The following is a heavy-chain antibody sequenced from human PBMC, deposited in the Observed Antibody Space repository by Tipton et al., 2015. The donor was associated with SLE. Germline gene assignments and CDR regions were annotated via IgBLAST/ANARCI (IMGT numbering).Heavy chain of an antibody. CDR1: GFTFSSYA. CDR3: ARDTSYKVRIAAAP. J-gene: IGHJ5*02. V-gene: IGHV3-30-3*01. Sequence: RSLRLSCAASGFTFSSYAMHWVRQAPGKGLEWVAVIVYDGTNKYYADSVKGRFTISRDNSKNTLYLQMNSLRAEDTAMYYCARDTSYKVRIAAAPWGQGTLVTVSS. CDR2: IVYDGTNK. D-gene: IGHD6-13*01.